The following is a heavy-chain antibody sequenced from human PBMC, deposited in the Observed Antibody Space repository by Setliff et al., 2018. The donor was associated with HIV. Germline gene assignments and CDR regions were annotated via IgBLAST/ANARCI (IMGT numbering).Heavy chain of an antibody. V-gene: IGHV4-4*02. CDR1: GGSIGDDNL. Sequence: SETLSLTCAVSGGSIGDDNLWTWDRQPPGKGLEWIGEFYGSDTTNYTPSLKGRVTISVDRSKNQLSLNLTSVTAADTAVYYCARDHCGGVCYSPDGFDVCGQGTMVTVSS. D-gene: IGHD2-21*01. CDR2: FYGSDTT. J-gene: IGHJ3*01. CDR3: ARDHCGGVCYSPDGFDV.